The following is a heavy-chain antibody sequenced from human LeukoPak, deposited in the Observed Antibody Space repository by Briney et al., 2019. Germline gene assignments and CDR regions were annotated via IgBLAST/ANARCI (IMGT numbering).Heavy chain of an antibody. V-gene: IGHV4-59*01. CDR3: ARSHGEVPFDY. J-gene: IGHJ4*02. CDR1: GDSISPYY. CDR2: IYYRGST. D-gene: IGHD4-17*01. Sequence: PSETLSLTCTVSGDSISPYYWTWIRQPPGKGLEWIGYIYYRGSTNYHPSLKSRVTISLDTSKNQFSLNLSSVTAADTAVYYCARSHGEVPFDYWGQGTLVTVSS.